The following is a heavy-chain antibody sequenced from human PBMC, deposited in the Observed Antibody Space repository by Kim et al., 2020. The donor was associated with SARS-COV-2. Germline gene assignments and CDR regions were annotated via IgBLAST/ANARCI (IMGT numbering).Heavy chain of an antibody. V-gene: IGHV3-53*04. CDR1: GFTVSSNY. D-gene: IGHD6-6*01. CDR2: IYSGGST. J-gene: IGHJ2*01. Sequence: GASLRLSCAASGFTVSSNYMSWVRQAPGKGLEWVSVIYSGGSTYYADSVKGRFTISRHNSKNTLYLQMNSLRAEDTAVYYCARVSAARPRSYWYFDLWGRGTLVTVSS. CDR3: ARVSAARPRSYWYFDL.